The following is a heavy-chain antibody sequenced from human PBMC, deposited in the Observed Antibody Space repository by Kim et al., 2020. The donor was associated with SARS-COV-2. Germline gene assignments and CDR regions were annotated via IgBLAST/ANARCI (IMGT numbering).Heavy chain of an antibody. CDR2: ISYDGSNK. J-gene: IGHJ6*02. V-gene: IGHV3-30*18. Sequence: GGSLRLSCAASGFTFSSYGMHWVRQAPGKGLEWVAVISYDGSNKYYADSVKGRFTISRDNSKNTLYLQMNSLRAEDTAVYYCAKVESVNGSGSYYNYYYYGMDVWGQGTTVTVSS. CDR3: AKVESVNGSGSYYNYYYYGMDV. CDR1: GFTFSSYG. D-gene: IGHD3-10*01.